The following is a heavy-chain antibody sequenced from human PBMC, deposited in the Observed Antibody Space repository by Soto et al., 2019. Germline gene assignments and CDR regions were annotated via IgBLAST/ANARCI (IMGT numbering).Heavy chain of an antibody. J-gene: IGHJ6*02. Sequence: TSETLSLTCTVSGGSISSGGYYWSWIRQHPGKGLEWIGYIYYSGSTYYNPSLKSRVTISVDTSKNQFSLKLSSVTAADTAVYYCARDRDYYGMDVWGQGTTVTVSS. CDR1: GGSISSGGYY. CDR3: ARDRDYYGMDV. D-gene: IGHD3-10*01. V-gene: IGHV4-31*03. CDR2: IYYSGST.